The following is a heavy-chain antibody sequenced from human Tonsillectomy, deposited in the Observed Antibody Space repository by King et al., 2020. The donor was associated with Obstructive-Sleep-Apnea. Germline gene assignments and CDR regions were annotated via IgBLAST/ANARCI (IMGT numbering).Heavy chain of an antibody. CDR3: AKGILGYCSGGSCRLYYYGMDV. J-gene: IGHJ6*02. CDR2: IWYDGSNK. D-gene: IGHD2-15*01. Sequence: VQLVESGGGVVQPGRSLRLSCAASGFTFSSYGMHWVRQAPGKGLEWVAVIWYDGSNKYYADSVKGRFTISRDNSKNTLYLQMNSLRAEDTAVYYCAKGILGYCSGGSCRLYYYGMDVWGQGTTVTVSS. V-gene: IGHV3-33*06. CDR1: GFTFSSYG.